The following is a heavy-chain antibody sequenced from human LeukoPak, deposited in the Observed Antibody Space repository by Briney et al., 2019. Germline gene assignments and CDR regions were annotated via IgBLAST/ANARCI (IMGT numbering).Heavy chain of an antibody. V-gene: IGHV3-30*01. CDR1: GFTFSSYA. CDR2: ISYEGSNK. D-gene: IGHD1-26*01. J-gene: IGHJ3*02. Sequence: PGGSLRLSCAASGFTFSSYAMHWVRQAPGKGLEGVAVISYEGSNKYYADSVKGRFTISRDNSKNTLYLQMNSLRAEDTAVYYCARDSGSYRGAFDIWGQGTMVTVSS. CDR3: ARDSGSYRGAFDI.